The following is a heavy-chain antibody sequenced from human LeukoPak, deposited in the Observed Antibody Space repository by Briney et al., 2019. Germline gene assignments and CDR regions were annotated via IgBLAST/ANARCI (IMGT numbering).Heavy chain of an antibody. CDR3: ARGVSPYYDSSGYYRMSWFDP. J-gene: IGHJ5*02. V-gene: IGHV4-34*01. CDR1: GGSFSGYY. Sequence: SETLSLTCAVYGGSFSGYYWSWIRQPPGKGLEWIGEINHSGSTNYNPSLKSRVTISVDTSKNQFSLKLSSVTAADTAVYYCARGVSPYYDSSGYYRMSWFDPWGQGTLVTVSS. CDR2: INHSGST. D-gene: IGHD3-22*01.